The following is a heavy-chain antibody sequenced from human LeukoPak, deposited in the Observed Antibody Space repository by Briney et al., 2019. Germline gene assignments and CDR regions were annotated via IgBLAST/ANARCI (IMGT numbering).Heavy chain of an antibody. CDR1: GFTVSSNY. CDR2: IYSGGST. Sequence: GGSLRLSCAVSGFTVSSNYMSWVRQAPGKGLEWVSVIYSGGSTYYADSVKGRFTISRHNSKNTLYLQMNSLRAEDTAVYYCARDWNGDYAGRGAFDIWGQGTMVTVSS. CDR3: ARDWNGDYAGRGAFDI. J-gene: IGHJ3*02. V-gene: IGHV3-53*04. D-gene: IGHD4-17*01.